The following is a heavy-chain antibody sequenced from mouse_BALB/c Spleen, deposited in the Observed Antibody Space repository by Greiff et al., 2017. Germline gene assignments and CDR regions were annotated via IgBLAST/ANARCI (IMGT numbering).Heavy chain of an antibody. Sequence: EVQGVESGRGLVKPGGSLKLSCAASGFTFSSYAMSWVRQTPEKRLEWVASISSGGSTYYPDSVKGRFTISRDNARNILYLQMSSLRSEDTAMYYCAKDGNPRFAYWGQGTLVTVSA. CDR2: ISSGGST. V-gene: IGHV5-6-5*01. CDR1: GFTFSSYA. J-gene: IGHJ3*01. CDR3: AKDGNPRFAY. D-gene: IGHD2-1*01.